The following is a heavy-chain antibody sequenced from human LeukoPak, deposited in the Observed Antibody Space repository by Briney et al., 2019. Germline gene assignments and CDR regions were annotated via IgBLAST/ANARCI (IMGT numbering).Heavy chain of an antibody. V-gene: IGHV3-23*01. J-gene: IGHJ4*02. CDR2: ISRSGGST. CDR1: GFTFSSYG. CDR3: AKDGRENDILTY. D-gene: IGHD3-9*01. Sequence: GGTLRLSCAASGFTFSSYGMSWVRQAPGKGLEWVSSISRSGGSTHYADSVKGRFTISRDNSKNTLYLQMNSLRAEDTAVYYCAKDGRENDILTYWGQGTLVTVSS.